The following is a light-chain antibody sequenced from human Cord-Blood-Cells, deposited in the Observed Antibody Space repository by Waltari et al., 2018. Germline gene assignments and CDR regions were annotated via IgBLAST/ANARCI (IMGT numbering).Light chain of an antibody. Sequence: QYALTQPASVSVSPGQSITISCTGTSSDVGRYNLVPWYQQHPGKAPKLMIYEGSKRPSGVSKRCSGSKSGNTASRTISGLQAEDEADYYCCSYAGSSTLFGGGTKLTVL. CDR3: CSYAGSSTL. V-gene: IGLV2-23*01. CDR2: EGS. J-gene: IGLJ3*02. CDR1: SSDVGRYNL.